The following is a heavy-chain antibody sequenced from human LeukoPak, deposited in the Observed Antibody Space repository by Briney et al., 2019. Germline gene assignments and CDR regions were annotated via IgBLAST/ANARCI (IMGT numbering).Heavy chain of an antibody. Sequence: GGSLRLSCAASGFTFSSYAMSWVRQAPGKGLEWVSSISDSGGRTFYTDSVKGRFTISRDNSKITLYLQMNSLRAEDTAVYYCAKSYNGYESKPDYWGQGTLVTVSS. CDR2: ISDSGGRT. V-gene: IGHV3-23*01. J-gene: IGHJ4*02. D-gene: IGHD5-12*01. CDR1: GFTFSSYA. CDR3: AKSYNGYESKPDY.